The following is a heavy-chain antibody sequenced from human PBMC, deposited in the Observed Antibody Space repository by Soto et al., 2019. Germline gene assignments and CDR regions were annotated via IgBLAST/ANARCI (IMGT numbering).Heavy chain of an antibody. Sequence: PSENPYIRCTVSDDSSDRSSYYCAWIRQPPGKGLEWIGGRYNSGTTIYNPSLESRLTISVDASKNQLSLKVTSVIAADTAVYYSGSSSNISPTAYHTGRDVWSQVSTV. J-gene: IGHJ6*02. D-gene: IGHD2-2*01. CDR2: RYNSGTT. V-gene: IGHV4-39*05. CDR1: DDSSDRSSYY. CDR3: GSSSNISPTAYHTGRDV.